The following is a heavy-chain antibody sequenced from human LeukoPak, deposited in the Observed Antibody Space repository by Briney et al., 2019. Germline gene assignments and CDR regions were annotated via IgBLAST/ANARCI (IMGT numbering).Heavy chain of an antibody. CDR3: ARDVQYYYDSSGYYPDY. V-gene: IGHV3-30-3*01. J-gene: IGHJ4*02. Sequence: GGSLRLSCAASGFPFSSYAMSWVRQAPGKGLEWVAVISYDGSNKYYADSVKGRFTISRDNSKNTLYLQMNSLRAEDTAVYYCARDVQYYYDSSGYYPDYWGQGTLVTVSS. CDR2: ISYDGSNK. CDR1: GFPFSSYA. D-gene: IGHD3-22*01.